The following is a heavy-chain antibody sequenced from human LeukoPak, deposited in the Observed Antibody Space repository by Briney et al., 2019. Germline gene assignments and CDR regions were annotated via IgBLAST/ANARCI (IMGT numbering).Heavy chain of an antibody. CDR1: GYTFTGYY. V-gene: IGHV1-2*02. Sequence: ASVTVSCKASGYTFTGYYMHWVRQAPGQGLEWMGWINPNSGGTNYAQKLQGRVTFTTDTSTSTAYMELRSLRSDDTAVYYCAREGRYYYYYMDVWGKGTTVTVSS. CDR3: AREGRYYYYYMDV. CDR2: INPNSGGT. J-gene: IGHJ6*03.